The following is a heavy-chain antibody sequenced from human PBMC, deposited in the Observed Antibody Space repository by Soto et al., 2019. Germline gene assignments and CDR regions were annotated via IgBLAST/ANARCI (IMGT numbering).Heavy chain of an antibody. V-gene: IGHV1-3*01. D-gene: IGHD2-15*01. J-gene: IGHJ4*02. CDR1: GYTFTSYA. CDR2: INAGNGNT. CDR3: ARSVAPYYFDY. Sequence: QVQLVQSGAEVKKPGASVKVSCKASGYTFTSYAMHWVRQAPGQRLEWMGWINAGNGNTKYSQKFQGRVTITRDTSASTAYMELSSLRSEGTAVYYCARSVAPYYFDYWGQGTLVTVSS.